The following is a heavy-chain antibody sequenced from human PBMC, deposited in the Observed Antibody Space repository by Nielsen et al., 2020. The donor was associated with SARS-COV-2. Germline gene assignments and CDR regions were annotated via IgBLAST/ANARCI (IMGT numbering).Heavy chain of an antibody. D-gene: IGHD3-3*01. V-gene: IGHV3-53*01. J-gene: IGHJ4*02. CDR3: ARDLDDFWSGYRYFDY. CDR2: IYSGGST. CDR1: GFTVSNNY. Sequence: GESLKISCAASGFTVSNNYMSWVRQAPGKGLEWVSVIYSGGSTYYADSVKGRFTISRDNSKNTLYLQMNSLRAEDTAVYYCARDLDDFWSGYRYFDYWGQGTLVTVSS.